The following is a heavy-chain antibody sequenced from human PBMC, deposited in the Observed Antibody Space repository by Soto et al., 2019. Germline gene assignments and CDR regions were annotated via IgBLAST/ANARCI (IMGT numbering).Heavy chain of an antibody. V-gene: IGHV3-23*01. CDR1: GFTFVTTD. J-gene: IGHJ5*02. CDR3: VKNSGWFNT. D-gene: IGHD3-10*01. Sequence: GGSLRLSCAASGFTFVTTDMSWVHQAPGEGLELVSTIDGSGGITYYADPVKGRFTISRDNSRNTVYLQMNSLRGDDTALYYCVKNSGWFNTWGQGALVTGS. CDR2: IDGSGGIT.